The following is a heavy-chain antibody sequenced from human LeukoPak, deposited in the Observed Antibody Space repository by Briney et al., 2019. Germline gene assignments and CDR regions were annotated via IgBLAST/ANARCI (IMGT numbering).Heavy chain of an antibody. CDR1: GFTFSSYG. CDR3: ARDDYYDTSGYYSFDF. D-gene: IGHD3-22*01. V-gene: IGHV3-30*03. J-gene: IGHJ4*02. CDR2: ISYDGSNK. Sequence: GRSLRLSCAASGFTFSSYGMHGVRQAPGKGLEWVAVISYDGSNKYYADSVKGRFTISRDNSKNTLYLQMNSLRAEDTAVYYCARDDYYDTSGYYSFDFWGQGTLVTVSS.